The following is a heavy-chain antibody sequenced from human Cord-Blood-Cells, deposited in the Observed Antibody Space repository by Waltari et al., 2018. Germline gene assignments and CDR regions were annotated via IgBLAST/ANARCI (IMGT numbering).Heavy chain of an antibody. V-gene: IGHV4-61*01. Sequence: QVQLQESGPGLVKPSETLSLTCTVSGGSVSSGSYYWSWIRQPPGKGLEWIGYIDYSGSTNYNPSLKSRVTISVDTSKNQFSLKLSSVTAADTAVYYCARVYSHWYFDLWGRGTLVTVSS. CDR1: GGSVSSGSYY. CDR3: ARVYSHWYFDL. D-gene: IGHD2-15*01. CDR2: IDYSGST. J-gene: IGHJ2*01.